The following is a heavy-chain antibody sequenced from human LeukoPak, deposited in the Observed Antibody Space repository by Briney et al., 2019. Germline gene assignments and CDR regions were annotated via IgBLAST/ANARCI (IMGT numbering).Heavy chain of an antibody. V-gene: IGHV3-66*01. CDR1: GLTVSSNY. Sequence: GGSLRLSCAASGLTVSSNYMSWVRQDPGKGLEWVSVLYSGGSTYYADSVKGRFTISRDNSKNTVYLQMNSLRPEDTAVYYCARDLGPQQLVAGWFDPWGQGTLVTVSS. D-gene: IGHD6-13*01. CDR2: LYSGGST. CDR3: ARDLGPQQLVAGWFDP. J-gene: IGHJ5*02.